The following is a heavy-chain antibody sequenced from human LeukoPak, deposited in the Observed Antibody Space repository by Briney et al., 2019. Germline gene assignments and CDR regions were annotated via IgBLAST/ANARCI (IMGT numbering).Heavy chain of an antibody. J-gene: IGHJ3*01. CDR2: IYYSGST. CDR3: PSTRRRAFDV. CDR1: GGSISSYY. V-gene: IGHV4-59*01. Sequence: ASETLSLTCTVSGGSISSYYWSWIRQPPGKGLGWIGYIYYSGSTNYNPSLKSRVTISVDTSKNQFSLKLSSVTAAETPVYYCPSTRRRAFDVCVQGRMVSVSS.